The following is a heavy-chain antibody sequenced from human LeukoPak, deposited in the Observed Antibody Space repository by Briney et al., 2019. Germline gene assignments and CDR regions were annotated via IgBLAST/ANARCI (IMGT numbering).Heavy chain of an antibody. CDR2: INPNGGGT. CDR3: AGGITGGDF. V-gene: IGHV1-2*02. CDR1: GYXFTAYY. D-gene: IGHD1-14*01. J-gene: IGHJ4*02. Sequence: ASVKVSCKASGYXFTAYYIHWVRQAPGQGREWMGWINPNGGGTNYAQEFQGRVTMTRDTSISTAYMELSRLRSDDTALYYCAGGITGGDFWGQGTLVTVSS.